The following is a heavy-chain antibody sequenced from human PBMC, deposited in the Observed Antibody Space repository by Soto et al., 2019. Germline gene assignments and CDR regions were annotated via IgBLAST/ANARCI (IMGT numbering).Heavy chain of an antibody. D-gene: IGHD3-10*01. CDR1: GFTFSSYS. V-gene: IGHV3-21*01. J-gene: IGHJ5*02. CDR2: ISSSSSYI. CDR3: ARSFGMVRGVIGWFDP. Sequence: EVQLVESGGGLVKPGGSLRLSCAASGFTFSSYSMNWVRQAPGKGLEWVSSISSSSSYIYYADSVKGRFTISRDNAKNSLYLQMNSLIAEDTAVYYCARSFGMVRGVIGWFDPWGQGTLVTVSS.